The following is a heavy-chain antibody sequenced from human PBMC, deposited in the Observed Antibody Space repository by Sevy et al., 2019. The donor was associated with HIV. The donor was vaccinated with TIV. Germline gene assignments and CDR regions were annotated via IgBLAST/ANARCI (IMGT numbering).Heavy chain of an antibody. CDR2: ISSSGSSI. D-gene: IGHD2-8*01. CDR3: TRNGGGFDNGFDP. J-gene: IGHJ5*02. V-gene: IGHV3-48*03. CDR1: GFTFSSYD. Sequence: GGSLRLSCTASGFTFSSYDMNWVRQAPGKGLEWVSKISSSGSSIYYADSVKGRFTISRDNAKTSLNLQMNSLRAEDTAVYYCTRNGGGFDNGFDPWGQGTLVTVSS.